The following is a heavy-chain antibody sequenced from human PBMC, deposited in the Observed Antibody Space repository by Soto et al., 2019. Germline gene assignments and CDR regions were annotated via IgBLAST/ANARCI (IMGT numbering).Heavy chain of an antibody. V-gene: IGHV4-39*02. Sequence: SETLSLTCTVSGDSISSSTYFWVLVRQPPGKGLEWIGRIYYSGSTYYNSSLKSRVTISVDTSNNHFSLKLSSVTAAGTAVYFGASHLGQGYFYYRGQGTLVTV. CDR1: GDSISSSTYF. J-gene: IGHJ4*02. CDR3: ASHLGQGYFYY. CDR2: IYYSGST.